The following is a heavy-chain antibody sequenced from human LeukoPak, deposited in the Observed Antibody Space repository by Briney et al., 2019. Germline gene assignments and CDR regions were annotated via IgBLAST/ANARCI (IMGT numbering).Heavy chain of an antibody. J-gene: IGHJ4*02. D-gene: IGHD6-19*01. CDR3: ARVESGWSLTAYFDF. V-gene: IGHV3-30*07. CDR1: GFTFSSYA. CDR2: ISYDGSNK. Sequence: GGSLRLSCAASGFTFSSYAMHWVRQAPGKGLEWVAVISYDGSNKYYADSVKGRFTISRDNSKNTLYLQMNSLRAEDTAVYYCARVESGWSLTAYFDFWGQGTLVTVSS.